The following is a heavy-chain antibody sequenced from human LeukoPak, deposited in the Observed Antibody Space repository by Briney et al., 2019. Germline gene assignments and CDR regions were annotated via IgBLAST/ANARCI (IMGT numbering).Heavy chain of an antibody. CDR3: AKSGILQGYYFYYMDV. CDR2: ISWKGDKI. V-gene: IGHV3-9*01. D-gene: IGHD2-15*01. Sequence: GRSLRLSCAASGFTFDDYAMHWVRQAPGKGLEWVSGISWKGDKIGYADSVKGRFTISRDNAKKSLYLQMNSPRPGDTALYYCAKSGILQGYYFYYMDVWGKGTTVTIAS. J-gene: IGHJ6*03. CDR1: GFTFDDYA.